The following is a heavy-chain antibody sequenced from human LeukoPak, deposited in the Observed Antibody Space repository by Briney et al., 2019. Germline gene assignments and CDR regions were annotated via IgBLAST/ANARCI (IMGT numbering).Heavy chain of an antibody. Sequence: SETLSLTCAVYGGSFSGYYWGWIRQPPGKGLEWIGSIYYSGSTYYNPSLKSRVTISVDTSKNQFSLKLSSVTAADTAVYYCARHGAARPFGWFDPWGQGTLVTVSS. V-gene: IGHV4-39*01. J-gene: IGHJ5*02. CDR2: IYYSGST. CDR3: ARHGAARPFGWFDP. CDR1: GGSFSGYY. D-gene: IGHD6-6*01.